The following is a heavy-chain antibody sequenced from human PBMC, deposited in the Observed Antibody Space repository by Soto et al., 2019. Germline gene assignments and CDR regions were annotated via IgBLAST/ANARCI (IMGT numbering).Heavy chain of an antibody. CDR2: ISGTGDSS. D-gene: IGHD3-10*01. V-gene: IGHV3-23*01. CDR3: AKDNGNYGSGSFSH. CDR1: GFTFGSYA. J-gene: IGHJ4*02. Sequence: EVQLLESGGGLVQPGGSLRLSCAASGFTFGSYAMSWVRQAPGKGLEWVSLISGTGDSSEYANSVKGRFTFSRDYSKTTVFLQMNSLRAEDTAVYFCAKDNGNYGSGSFSHWGQGTLVTVSS.